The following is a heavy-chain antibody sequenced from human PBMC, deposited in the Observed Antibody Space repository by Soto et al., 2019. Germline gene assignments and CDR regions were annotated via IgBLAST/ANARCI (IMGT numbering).Heavy chain of an antibody. Sequence: QVQLVESGGGVVQPGRSLRLSCAASGFTFSNYGMHWVRQAPGKGLEWVAVIWYDGRNKYYADSLKGRFTISRDNSKNTLYLQMNSLRVEDMAVYYCVRSSSNWGPDYWGQGTLVTVSS. CDR2: IWYDGRNK. D-gene: IGHD7-27*01. V-gene: IGHV3-33*01. CDR3: VRSSSNWGPDY. J-gene: IGHJ4*02. CDR1: GFTFSNYG.